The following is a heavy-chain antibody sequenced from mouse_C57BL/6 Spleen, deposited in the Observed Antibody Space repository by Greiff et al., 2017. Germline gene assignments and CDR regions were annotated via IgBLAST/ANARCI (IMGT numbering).Heavy chain of an antibody. CDR3: AKEGPIYYDYDDAMDY. V-gene: IGHV1-85*01. J-gene: IGHJ4*01. CDR2: IYPRDGST. D-gene: IGHD2-4*01. Sequence: QVQLKQSGPELVKPGASVKLSCKASGYTFTSYDINWVKQRPGQGLAWIGWIYPRDGSTKYNEKFKGKATLTVDTSSSTAYMELPSLTSEDSAVYFSAKEGPIYYDYDDAMDYWGQGTSVTVSS. CDR1: GYTFTSYD.